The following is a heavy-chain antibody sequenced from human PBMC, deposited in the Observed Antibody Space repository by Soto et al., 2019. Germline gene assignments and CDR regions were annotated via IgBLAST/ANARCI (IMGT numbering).Heavy chain of an antibody. CDR1: GYSVRSSDYY. CDR2: MLYSGLT. J-gene: IGHJ6*02. V-gene: IGHV4-39*01. Sequence: SETLSLTCSVSGYSVRSSDYYWAWIRQPPGKGLEWIGSMLYSGLTYYNPSLKSRVTLSVDTSKNQFSVRLNSVPASDTAVYYCAPLSVSLSGPYGIHVWGQGTTVTVS. CDR3: APLSVSLSGPYGIHV. D-gene: IGHD2-15*01.